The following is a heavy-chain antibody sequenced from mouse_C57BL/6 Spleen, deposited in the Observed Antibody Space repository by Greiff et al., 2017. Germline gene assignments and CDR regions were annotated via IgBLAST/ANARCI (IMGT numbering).Heavy chain of an antibody. Sequence: QVTLKVSGPGILQSSQTLSLTCSFSGFSLSTSGMGVSWLRQPSGKGLVWLAHIDWDDDKRSHPSLKSRLTISKDTSRNQVYLKITSVNTADTATYYCARSTTVVPFDYWGQGTTLTVSA. CDR2: IDWDDDK. CDR3: ARSTTVVPFDY. D-gene: IGHD1-1*01. V-gene: IGHV8-12*01. CDR1: GFSLSTSGMG. J-gene: IGHJ2*01.